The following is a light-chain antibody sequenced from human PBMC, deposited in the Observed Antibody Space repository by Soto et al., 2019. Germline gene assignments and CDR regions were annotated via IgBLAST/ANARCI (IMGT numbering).Light chain of an antibody. CDR3: TSYTRDTALV. Sequence: QSVLTQPASVSGAPGQLIIISCTGTSSDVGTYNYVSWYQHHPGKAPKLIIYDDSNRPSGVSKRFSGSKSGSTASLTISGLQAEDEADYHCTSYTRDTALVFGTGTKVTVL. CDR2: DDS. J-gene: IGLJ1*01. V-gene: IGLV2-14*03. CDR1: SSDVGTYNY.